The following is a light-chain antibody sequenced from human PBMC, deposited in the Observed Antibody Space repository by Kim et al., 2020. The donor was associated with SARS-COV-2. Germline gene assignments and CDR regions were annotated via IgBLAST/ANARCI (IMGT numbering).Light chain of an antibody. Sequence: QLVLTQSSSASASLGSSVKLTCTLSSGHSSYIIAWHQQQPGKAPRYLMKLEGSGSYNKGSGVPDRFSGSSSGADRYLTISNLQSEDEADYYCETWDSNTKVFGGGTKL. CDR3: ETWDSNTKV. V-gene: IGLV4-60*03. CDR1: SGHSSYI. J-gene: IGLJ3*02. CDR2: LEGSGSY.